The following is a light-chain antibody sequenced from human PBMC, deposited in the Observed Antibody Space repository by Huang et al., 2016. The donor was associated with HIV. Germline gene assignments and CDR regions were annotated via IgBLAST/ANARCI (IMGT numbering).Light chain of an antibody. CDR2: SGS. Sequence: DIVMIQSPLSLSVTPGEAASISCRSSQSLLHGNGYNYLEWYLQKPGQSPQLLIYSGSDRAPGVPARFSASGSGTDFSLTISSVEAEDIGIYYCMQSLQTPSTFGQGTRLDIK. V-gene: IGKV2-28*01. CDR1: QSLLHGNGYNY. J-gene: IGKJ5*01. CDR3: MQSLQTPST.